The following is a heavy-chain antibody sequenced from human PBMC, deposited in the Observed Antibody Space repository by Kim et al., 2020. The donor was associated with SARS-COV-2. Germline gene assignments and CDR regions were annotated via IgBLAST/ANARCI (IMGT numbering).Heavy chain of an antibody. CDR3: ANAECQHYDLWSGLCDGFYFHN. V-gene: IGHV3-23*01. CDR2: VSGRGEKT. J-gene: IGHJ4*02. Sequence: GGSLRLSCAASSFTFANYAMSWVRQAPGKGLEWVSAVSGRGEKTYYADSVKGRFTISRDNSKKMLSLEMNNLRAEDTAVYYCANAECQHYDLWSGLCDGFYFHNWGQGILVSVSS. CDR1: SFTFANYA. D-gene: IGHD3-3*01.